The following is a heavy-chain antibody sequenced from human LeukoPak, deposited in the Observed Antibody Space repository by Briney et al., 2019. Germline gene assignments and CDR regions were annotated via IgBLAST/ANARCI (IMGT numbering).Heavy chain of an antibody. D-gene: IGHD3-10*01. CDR3: ARVEEKRVMTVRHKRFDL. CDR1: SGSIKSYY. V-gene: IGHV4-59*01. CDR2: IYHGGSI. J-gene: IGHJ5*02. Sequence: SETLSLTCSVSSGSIKSYYWSWIRQPPGKGLEWIGCIYHGGSIKYNPSLTSRATMSVDTSKSQFSLRLNSVTAADTAVYYCARVEEKRVMTVRHKRFDLWGQGALVIVSS.